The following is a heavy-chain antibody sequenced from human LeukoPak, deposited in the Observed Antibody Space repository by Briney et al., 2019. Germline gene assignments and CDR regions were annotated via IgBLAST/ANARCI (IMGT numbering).Heavy chain of an antibody. D-gene: IGHD2-2*01. V-gene: IGHV4-34*01. CDR2: INHSGRT. CDR3: ARDVVVVPAAIHYGMDA. J-gene: IGHJ6*02. Sequence: NPSETLSLTCAVYGGSFSDYWGWIRQPPGKGLEWIGEINHSGRTYYNPSLKSRVTISVDTSKNQFSLNLSSVTAADTAVYYCARDVVVVPAAIHYGMDAWGQGTTVTVSS. CDR1: GGSFSDY.